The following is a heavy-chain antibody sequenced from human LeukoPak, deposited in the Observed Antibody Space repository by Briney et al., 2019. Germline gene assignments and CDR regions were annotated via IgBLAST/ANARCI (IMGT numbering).Heavy chain of an antibody. J-gene: IGHJ5*02. CDR1: GFTFSSYA. CDR3: ARYGSGSLTPDLNWFDP. D-gene: IGHD3-10*01. Sequence: GGSLRLSCAASGFTFSSYAMSWVRQAPGKGLEWVSVIYSGGSTYYADSVKGRFTISRDNSKNTLYLQMNSLRAEDTAVYYCARYGSGSLTPDLNWFDPWGQGTLVTVSS. CDR2: IYSGGST. V-gene: IGHV3-53*01.